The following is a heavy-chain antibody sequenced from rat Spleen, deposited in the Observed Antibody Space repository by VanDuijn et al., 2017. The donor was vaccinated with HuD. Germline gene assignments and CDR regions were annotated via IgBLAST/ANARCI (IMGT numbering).Heavy chain of an antibody. J-gene: IGHJ2*01. Sequence: EVQLVESGGDLVQPGRSLKLSCAASGFTFSNYYMAWVRQVPTKGLEWVASISYDGTNIHYRDSVKGRFTISRDNSKNTLYLQLNSLKSEDTAIYYCARSLSTIAPYLDYWGQGVMVTVSS. V-gene: IGHV5-29*01. CDR1: GFTFSNYY. D-gene: IGHD1-2*01. CDR3: ARSLSTIAPYLDY. CDR2: ISYDGTNI.